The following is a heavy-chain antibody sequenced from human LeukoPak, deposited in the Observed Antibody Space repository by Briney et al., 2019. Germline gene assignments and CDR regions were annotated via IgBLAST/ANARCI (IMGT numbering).Heavy chain of an antibody. D-gene: IGHD3-22*01. CDR2: ISHSGST. CDR3: ARVPGYYDSSGSTDN. V-gene: IGHV4-34*01. Sequence: SETLSLTCAAYGGTFSGYYWSWIRQPPGKGLEWIGEISHSGSTNYNPSVKSRVTISVDTSKNQFSLKLSSVTAADTAVYYCARVPGYYDSSGSTDNWGQGTLVTVSS. CDR1: GGTFSGYY. J-gene: IGHJ4*02.